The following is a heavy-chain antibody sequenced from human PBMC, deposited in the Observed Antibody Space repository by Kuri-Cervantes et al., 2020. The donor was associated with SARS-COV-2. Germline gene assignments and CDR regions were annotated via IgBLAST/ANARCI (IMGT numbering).Heavy chain of an antibody. CDR3: ARGYSSSSTEFDP. J-gene: IGHJ5*02. D-gene: IGHD6-6*01. CDR1: GGTFSSYA. CDR2: IIPIFVIA. V-gene: IGHV1-69*10. Sequence: SVKVSCKASGGTFSSYAISWVRQAPGQGREWMGGIIPIFVIANYAQKFQGRVTITADKSTSTAYMELSSLGSEDTAVYYCARGYSSSSTEFDPWGQGTLVTVSS.